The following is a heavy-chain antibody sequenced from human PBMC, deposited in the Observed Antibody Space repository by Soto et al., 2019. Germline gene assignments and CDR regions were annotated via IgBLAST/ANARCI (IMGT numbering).Heavy chain of an antibody. Sequence: PGGSLRLSCAASGFTFSSYGMHWVRQAPGKGLEWVAVIWYDGSNKYYADSVKGRFTISRDNSKNTLYLQMNSLRAEDTAVYYCARSGYCSSTSCRPRGWFDPWGQGTLVTVS. V-gene: IGHV3-33*08. CDR1: GFTFSSYG. J-gene: IGHJ5*02. CDR2: IWYDGSNK. CDR3: ARSGYCSSTSCRPRGWFDP. D-gene: IGHD2-2*01.